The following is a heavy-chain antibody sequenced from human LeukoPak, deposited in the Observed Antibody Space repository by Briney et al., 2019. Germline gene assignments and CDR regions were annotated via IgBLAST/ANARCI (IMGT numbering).Heavy chain of an antibody. CDR2: IRYDGSNK. V-gene: IGHV3-30*02. J-gene: IGHJ6*03. CDR3: AKGGYYYYYMDV. CDR1: GFTFSSYG. Sequence: PGGSLRLSCAASGFTFSSYGMHWVRQAPGKGLEWVAFIRYDGSNKYYADSVKGRFTISRDNSKNTLYLQMNSLRAEDTAVYYCAKGGYYYYYMDVWGKGTTVTIYS.